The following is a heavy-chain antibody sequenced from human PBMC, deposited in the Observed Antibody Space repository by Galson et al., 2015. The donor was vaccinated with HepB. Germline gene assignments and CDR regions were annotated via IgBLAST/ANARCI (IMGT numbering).Heavy chain of an antibody. CDR3: ARAPLHLTLAAAGSFFDY. D-gene: IGHD6-13*01. CDR2: IIPILGIA. Sequence: SVKVCCKASGGTFSSYIISWVRQAPGQGLEWMGRIIPILGIANYAQKFQGRVTITADKSTSTAYMELSSLRSEDTAMYYCARAPLHLTLAAAGSFFDYWGQGTLVTVSS. J-gene: IGHJ4*02. CDR1: GGTFSSYI. V-gene: IGHV1-69*02.